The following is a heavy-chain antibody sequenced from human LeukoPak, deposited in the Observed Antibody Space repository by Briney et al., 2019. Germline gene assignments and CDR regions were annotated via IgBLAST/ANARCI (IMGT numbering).Heavy chain of an antibody. D-gene: IGHD4-17*01. CDR3: ARTTVTFGSYYFDY. V-gene: IGHV4-59*01. Sequence: SETLSLTCTVSGGSISSYYWSWIRQPPGKGREWIGYIYYSGSTNYNPSLKSRVTISVDTSKNQFSLKLSSVTAADTAVYYCARTTVTFGSYYFDYWGQGTLVTVSS. CDR2: IYYSGST. CDR1: GGSISSYY. J-gene: IGHJ4*02.